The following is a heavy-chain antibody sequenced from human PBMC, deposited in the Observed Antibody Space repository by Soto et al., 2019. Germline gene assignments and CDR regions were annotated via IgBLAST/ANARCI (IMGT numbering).Heavy chain of an antibody. V-gene: IGHV1-69*13. CDR1: GDTFSSYA. CDR3: ATNVDHYYYYGMDV. CDR2: IIPIFGTA. Sequence: SVKVSCKASGDTFSSYAISWVRQAPGQGLEWMGGIIPIFGTANYAQKFQGRVTITADESTSTAYMELSSLRSEDTAVYYCATNVDHYYYYGMDVWGQGTTVTVSS. D-gene: IGHD5-12*01. J-gene: IGHJ6*02.